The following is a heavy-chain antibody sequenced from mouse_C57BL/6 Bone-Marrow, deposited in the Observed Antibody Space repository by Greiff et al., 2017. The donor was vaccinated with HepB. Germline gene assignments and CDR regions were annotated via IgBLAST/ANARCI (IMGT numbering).Heavy chain of an antibody. CDR2: FHPYNDDT. D-gene: IGHD3-2*02. CDR1: GYTFTTYP. V-gene: IGHV1-47*01. Sequence: VQLQQSGAELVKPGASVKMSCKASGYTFTTYPIEWMKQNHGKSLEWIGNFHPYNDDTKYNEKFKGKATLTVEKSSSSVYLELSRLTSDDSAVYDCERMASSGYRYFDYWGQGTTLTVSS. CDR3: ERMASSGYRYFDY. J-gene: IGHJ2*01.